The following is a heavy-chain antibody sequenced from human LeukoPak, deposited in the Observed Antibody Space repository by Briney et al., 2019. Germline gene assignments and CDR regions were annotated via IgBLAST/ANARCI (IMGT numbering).Heavy chain of an antibody. CDR2: FYTSGRT. V-gene: IGHV4-4*07. CDR1: GGSISNYY. CDR3: ARDWNWFDP. Sequence: SETLSLTCTVSGGSISNYYWSWIRQPAGKGLELIGRFYTSGRTIYNPSLKSRVTISGDKSKNQFSLNLSSVTAADTAVYYCARDWNWFDPWGQGTLVTVSS. D-gene: IGHD1-1*01. J-gene: IGHJ5*02.